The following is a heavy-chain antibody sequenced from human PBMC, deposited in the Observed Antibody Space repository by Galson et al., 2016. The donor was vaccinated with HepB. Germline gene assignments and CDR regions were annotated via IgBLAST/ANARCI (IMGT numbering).Heavy chain of an antibody. Sequence: SVKVSCKASGFTFTSYGFSWVRQAPGQGLEWMGWISGYNGNRNHAQKVQGRVTMTTDTSTNTVDMELRSLRSDDTAVYYCARMAPYYYESSGYSHGGYYYGMDVWGQGTTVTVSS. CDR2: ISGYNGNR. V-gene: IGHV1-18*01. J-gene: IGHJ6*02. CDR1: GFTFTSYG. D-gene: IGHD3-22*01. CDR3: ARMAPYYYESSGYSHGGYYYGMDV.